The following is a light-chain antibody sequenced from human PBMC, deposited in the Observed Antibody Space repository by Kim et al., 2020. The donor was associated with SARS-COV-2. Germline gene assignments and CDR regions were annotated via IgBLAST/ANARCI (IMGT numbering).Light chain of an antibody. CDR2: ATS. J-gene: IGKJ2*01. CDR3: QQYVSSPYT. Sequence: APVERVTLSCRAGERISANYLAWYQKKSGQAPRLLIYATSTRVTGIPDRFSGSVSGTDFTLTISRLEPEDLAVYYCQQYVSSPYTFGQGTKLEI. V-gene: IGKV3-20*01. CDR1: ERISANY.